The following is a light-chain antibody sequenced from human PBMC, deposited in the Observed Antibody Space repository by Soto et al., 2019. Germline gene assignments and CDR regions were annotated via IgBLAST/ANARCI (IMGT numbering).Light chain of an antibody. Sequence: QLVLTQPPSASGTPGQRVTISCSGSSSNIGSNSVNWYRQLPGTAPKLLIYRNNQRPSGVPDRFSGSKSGTSASLAISGLQSEDEADYYCAAWDDSQDGGVFGGGTKVTVL. J-gene: IGLJ3*02. CDR3: AAWDDSQDGGV. CDR1: SSNIGSNS. V-gene: IGLV1-44*01. CDR2: RNN.